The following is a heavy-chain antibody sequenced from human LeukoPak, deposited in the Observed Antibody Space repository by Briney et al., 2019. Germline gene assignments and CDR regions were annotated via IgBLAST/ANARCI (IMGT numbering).Heavy chain of an antibody. V-gene: IGHV3-23*01. CDR2: GGSGGSR. CDR3: AQREHYRMDV. D-gene: IGHD1-1*01. CDR1: GFTFTNYG. Sequence: GGSLRLSCAASGFTFTNYGMGWVRQAPGKGLEWVSYGGSGGSRYYADSVNGRFTISRDNSKDTLSLQMNSLTAEDTAVYRGAQREHYRMDVWGKGTAVTVSS. J-gene: IGHJ6*04.